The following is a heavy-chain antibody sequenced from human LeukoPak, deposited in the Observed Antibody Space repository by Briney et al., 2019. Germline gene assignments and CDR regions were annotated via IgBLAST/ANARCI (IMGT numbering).Heavy chain of an antibody. CDR2: INPDSGGT. Sequence: ASVKVSCKASGYTFTGYYMHWVRQAPGQGLEWMGWINPDSGGTNYAQKFQGRVTMTRDTSISTAYMELSRLRSDDTAVYYCASFDIVVVPAAILPASWGQGTLVTVSS. CDR3: ASFDIVVVPAAILPAS. V-gene: IGHV1-2*02. D-gene: IGHD2-2*01. J-gene: IGHJ5*02. CDR1: GYTFTGYY.